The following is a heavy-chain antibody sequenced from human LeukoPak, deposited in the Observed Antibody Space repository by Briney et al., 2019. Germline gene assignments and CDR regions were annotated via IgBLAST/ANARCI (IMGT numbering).Heavy chain of an antibody. D-gene: IGHD3-3*01. CDR1: GFTLSNHW. J-gene: IGHJ3*01. CDR3: ATFRFLGT. CDR2: VNRDGSET. Sequence: GGSLRLSCAASGFTLSNHWMTWVRQVPGRGPEWVANVNRDGSETYYLDSVKGRFTISKDNAKNSLYLQMNSLRAEDTAIYYCATFRFLGTWGQGTMVTVSP. V-gene: IGHV3-7*03.